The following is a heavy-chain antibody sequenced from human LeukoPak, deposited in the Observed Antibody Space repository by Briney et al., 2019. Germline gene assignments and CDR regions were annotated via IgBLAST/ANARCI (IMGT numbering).Heavy chain of an antibody. CDR3: AGGTDFWSGYCFDS. J-gene: IGHJ4*02. Sequence: GGSLRLSCAASGFTVSGNYMSWVRQAPVKALEWVSVIYSGGDIAYADSVKGRFTISSDTSQNKLYLHMNSLRVEDTAVYYCAGGTDFWSGYCFDSWGQGTLVTVSS. CDR2: IYSGGDI. V-gene: IGHV3-53*01. CDR1: GFTVSGNY. D-gene: IGHD3-3*01.